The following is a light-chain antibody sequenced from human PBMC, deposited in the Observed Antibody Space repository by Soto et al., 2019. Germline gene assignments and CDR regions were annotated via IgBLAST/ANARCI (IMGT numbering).Light chain of an antibody. V-gene: IGLV2-14*03. CDR2: DVS. J-gene: IGLJ2*01. CDR1: SSDVGGYNY. CDR3: SSYTISSTLV. Sequence: QSALTQPASVSGSPGQSITISCTGTSSDVGGYNYVSWYQHHPGKAPKVMVYDVSNRPSGVSNRFSGSKSGNTASLTISGLQAEDEADYHCSSYTISSTLVFGGGTKVTVL.